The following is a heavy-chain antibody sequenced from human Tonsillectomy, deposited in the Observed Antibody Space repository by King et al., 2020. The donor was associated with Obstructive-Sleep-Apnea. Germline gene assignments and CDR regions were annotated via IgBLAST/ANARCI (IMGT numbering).Heavy chain of an antibody. D-gene: IGHD4-17*01. CDR2: ISSSSNTI. CDR1: GFSFSNYN. CDR3: ARDDDDGYFFDY. J-gene: IGHJ4*02. Sequence: VQLVESGGGLVKPGGSLRLSCAASGFSFSNYNMNWVRQAPGKGLEWVSSISSSSNTIYYADSMKGRFTISRDNAKNSLYLQMNSLRAEDTAVYYCARDDDDGYFFDYWGQGTLVTVSS. V-gene: IGHV3-21*03.